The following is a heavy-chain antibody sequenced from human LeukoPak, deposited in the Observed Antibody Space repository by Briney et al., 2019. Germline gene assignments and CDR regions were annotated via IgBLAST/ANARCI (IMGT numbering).Heavy chain of an antibody. J-gene: IGHJ3*02. CDR3: ARDYILPLETDNGDGFAI. CDR1: GYTFRQYS. Sequence: ASVKASCKASGYTFRQYSISWARQAPGKGFEWMGWVSPSHTTRVYAQDFQGRVTMTADTNTNTVSMELRSLKFDDTAVYFCARDYILPLETDNGDGFAIWGQGTVVTVSS. D-gene: IGHD3-3*02. CDR2: VSPSHTTR. V-gene: IGHV1-18*01.